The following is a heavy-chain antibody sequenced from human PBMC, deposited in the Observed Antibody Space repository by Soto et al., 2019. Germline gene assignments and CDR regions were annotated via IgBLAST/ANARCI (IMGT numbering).Heavy chain of an antibody. CDR1: GYSFTSYW. Sequence: EVQLVQSGAEVKKPGESLRISCKGSGYSFTSYWISWVRQMPGKGLEWMGRIDPSDSYTNYSPSFQGHVTISADKSIRTAYLPWSSLKASDTRMYYCARLQAAAGDNDLTCDYWGQGTLVTVSS. V-gene: IGHV5-10-1*01. CDR3: ARLQAAAGDNDLTCDY. D-gene: IGHD6-13*01. J-gene: IGHJ4*02. CDR2: IDPSDSYT.